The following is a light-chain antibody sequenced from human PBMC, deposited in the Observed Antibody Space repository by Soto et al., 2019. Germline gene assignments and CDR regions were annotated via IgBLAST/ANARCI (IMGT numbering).Light chain of an antibody. CDR3: QQYYSTPYT. CDR2: WAS. CDR1: LSVLYSSNNKNY. V-gene: IGKV4-1*01. J-gene: IGKJ2*01. Sequence: DIVMTQSPDSLAVSLGERATLTCKSSLSVLYSSNNKNYLAWYQQKPGQPPKLLIYWASTRESGVPDRFSGSGSAPDFTLTISSLQAEDVAVYYCQQYYSTPYTFGQGTKLEIK.